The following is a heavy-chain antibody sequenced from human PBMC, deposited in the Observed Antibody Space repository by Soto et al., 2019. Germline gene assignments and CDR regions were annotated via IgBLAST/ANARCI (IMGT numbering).Heavy chain of an antibody. Sequence: EVQLLESGGGLVQPGGSLRLSCAASGFPFSTSGMLWVRQPPGEGLEWVSAIGPNPVNTNYRDSVKGRFTISRDNSRNMVFLQMSALRAEVTALYYCTTARHCSSDSCPAAEWGQGTLITVSS. CDR2: IGPNPVNT. D-gene: IGHD2-2*01. V-gene: IGHV3-23*01. J-gene: IGHJ4*02. CDR3: TTARHCSSDSCPAAE. CDR1: GFPFSTSG.